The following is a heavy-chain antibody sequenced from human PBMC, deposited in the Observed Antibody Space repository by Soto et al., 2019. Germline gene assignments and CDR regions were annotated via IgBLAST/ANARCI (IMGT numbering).Heavy chain of an antibody. D-gene: IGHD2-21*01. J-gene: IGHJ4*02. CDR2: TSGSGGST. V-gene: IGHV3-23*01. CDR1: GLTFSSYA. CDR3: AKAGDYSYFDY. Sequence: GWSLRLSCAASGLTFSSYAMNWVRQAPGKGLEWVSATSGSGGSTYYADSVKGRFTISRDNSKNTLYLQMNSLRAEDTAVYYCAKAGDYSYFDYWGQGTLVTVSS.